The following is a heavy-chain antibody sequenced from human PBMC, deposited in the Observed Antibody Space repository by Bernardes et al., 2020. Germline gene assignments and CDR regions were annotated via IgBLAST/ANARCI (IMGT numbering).Heavy chain of an antibody. CDR3: ARDPVSEYDFRSGSQFGGDF. Sequence: GGSLRLSCAVSGFTFSTYWMSWVRQAPGKGLEWVATIKQDGSEQYYVDSVKGRFTISRDNAKNSLFLQMNSLRDEDTAIYYCARDPVSEYDFRSGSQFGGDFWGQGTLVTVSS. D-gene: IGHD3-3*01. J-gene: IGHJ4*02. V-gene: IGHV3-7*01. CDR1: GFTFSTYW. CDR2: IKQDGSEQ.